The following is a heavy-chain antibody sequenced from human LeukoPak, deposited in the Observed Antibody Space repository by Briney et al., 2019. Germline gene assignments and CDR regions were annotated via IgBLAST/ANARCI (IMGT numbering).Heavy chain of an antibody. D-gene: IGHD2-15*01. J-gene: IGHJ4*02. CDR2: ISGSGGST. V-gene: IGHV3-23*01. Sequence: GGSLRLSCAASGFTFSNYAMSWVRQAPGKGLEWVSAISGSGGSTYYADSVKGRFTISRDNSKNTLYLQMNSLRAEDTAVYYCAKDTYTQLGYRSDYWGQGTLVTVSS. CDR3: AKDTYTQLGYRSDY. CDR1: GFTFSNYA.